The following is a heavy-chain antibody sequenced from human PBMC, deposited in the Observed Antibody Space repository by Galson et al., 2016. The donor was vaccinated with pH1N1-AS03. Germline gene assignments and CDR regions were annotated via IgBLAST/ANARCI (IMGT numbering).Heavy chain of an antibody. V-gene: IGHV3-7*03. CDR2: INRDGSTK. CDR1: GFSFTDYW. CDR3: ARDPGSSSFDL. Sequence: SLRLSCAASGFSFTDYWMSWVRQTPEKGLEFVANINRDGSTKNYVGSVEGRFTISRDNAEKSLYLQMNSLRVEDTAMYFCARDPGSSSFDLWGQGTLVTVSS. J-gene: IGHJ5*02. D-gene: IGHD6-25*01.